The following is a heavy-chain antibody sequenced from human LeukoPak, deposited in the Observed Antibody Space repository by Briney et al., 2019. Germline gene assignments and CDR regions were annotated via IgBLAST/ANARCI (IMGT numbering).Heavy chain of an antibody. Sequence: PSETLSLTCTVSGGSISSGGYYWSWIRQHPGKGLEWIGYIYYSGSTYYNPSLKSRVTISVDTSKNQFSLKLSSVTAADTAVYYCATQTGNYGKHPVPFDYWGQGTLVTVSS. V-gene: IGHV4-31*03. D-gene: IGHD1-7*01. CDR2: IYYSGST. J-gene: IGHJ4*02. CDR1: GGSISSGGYY. CDR3: ATQTGNYGKHPVPFDY.